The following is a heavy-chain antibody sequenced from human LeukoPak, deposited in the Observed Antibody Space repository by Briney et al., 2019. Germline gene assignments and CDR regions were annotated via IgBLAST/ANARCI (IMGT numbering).Heavy chain of an antibody. D-gene: IGHD2-21*02. CDR3: ARGGGGGDPELFDP. V-gene: IGHV4-61*01. Sequence: SETLSLTCTVSGGSVSSGSYYWSWIRQPPGKGLEWIGYIYYSGSTNYNPSLKSRVTISVDTSKNQFSLKLSSVTAADTAVYYCARGGGGGDPELFDPWGQGTLVTVSS. CDR2: IYYSGST. CDR1: GGSVSSGSYY. J-gene: IGHJ5*02.